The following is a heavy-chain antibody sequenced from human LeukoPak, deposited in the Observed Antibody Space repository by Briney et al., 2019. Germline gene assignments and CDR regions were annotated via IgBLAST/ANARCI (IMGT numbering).Heavy chain of an antibody. CDR1: GGSFSGYY. Sequence: SETLFLTCAVYGGSFSGYYWSWIRQPPGKGLEWIGEINHSGSTNYNPSLKSRVTISVDTSKNQFSLKLSSVTAADTAVYYCARGGILAEYYSGDFDYWGQGTLVTVSS. CDR3: ARGGILAEYYSGDFDY. CDR2: INHSGST. J-gene: IGHJ4*02. D-gene: IGHD2/OR15-2a*01. V-gene: IGHV4-34*01.